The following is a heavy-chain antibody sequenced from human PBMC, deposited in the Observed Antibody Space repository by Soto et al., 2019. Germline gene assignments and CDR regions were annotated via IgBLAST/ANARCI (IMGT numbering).Heavy chain of an antibody. J-gene: IGHJ6*02. CDR3: ARDFVFGGTTINHYYAMDV. D-gene: IGHD3-3*01. Sequence: PGGSLRLSCAASGFTVSSNYMSWVRQAPGKGLEWISIIYSAGNTYYADSVKGRFTISRDNSKNTLYLQMNSLGAEDTAVYYCARDFVFGGTTINHYYAMDVRGPGP. CDR2: IYSAGNT. CDR1: GFTVSSNY. V-gene: IGHV3-66*01.